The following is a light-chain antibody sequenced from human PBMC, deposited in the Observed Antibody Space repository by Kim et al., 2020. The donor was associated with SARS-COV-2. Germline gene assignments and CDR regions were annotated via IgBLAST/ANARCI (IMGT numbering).Light chain of an antibody. Sequence: SPGERATRSCRASQNVNSNLAWYQQKPGQAPRLLIYGASTRATDIPARFSGSGSGTQFTLIISSLQSEDFAVYYCLQYENWPPWTFGQGTKVDIK. CDR3: LQYENWPPWT. V-gene: IGKV3-15*01. J-gene: IGKJ1*01. CDR1: QNVNSN. CDR2: GAS.